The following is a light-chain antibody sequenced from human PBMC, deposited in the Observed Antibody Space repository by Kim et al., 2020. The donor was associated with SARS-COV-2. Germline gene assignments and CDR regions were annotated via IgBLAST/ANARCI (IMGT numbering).Light chain of an antibody. CDR2: EDD. CDR1: SGSIDDNY. J-gene: IGLJ2*01. V-gene: IGLV6-57*04. CDR3: QSYNRSNVV. Sequence: TQPHSVSESPGKTVTISCTRSSGSIDDNYVQWYQQRPGGVPTTVIYEDDQRPSGVSDRFSGSIDNSSNSASLTISGLKTEDEADYYCQSYNRSNVVFGGGTQLTVL.